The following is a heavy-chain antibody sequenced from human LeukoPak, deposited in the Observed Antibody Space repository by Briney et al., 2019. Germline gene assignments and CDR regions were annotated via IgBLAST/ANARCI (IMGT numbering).Heavy chain of an antibody. D-gene: IGHD3-10*01. CDR2: IYYSGST. V-gene: IGHV4-59*12. CDR3: AREVVGSGTFSYYFDY. J-gene: IGHJ4*02. Sequence: SETLSLTCTVSGGSISSYYWSWIRQPPGKGLEWIGYIYYSGSTNYNPSLKSRVTISVDTSKNQFSLKLSSVTAADTAVYYCAREVVGSGTFSYYFDYWGQGTLVTVSS. CDR1: GGSISSYY.